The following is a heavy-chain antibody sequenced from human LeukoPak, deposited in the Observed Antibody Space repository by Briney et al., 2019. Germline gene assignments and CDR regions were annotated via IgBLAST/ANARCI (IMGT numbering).Heavy chain of an antibody. CDR1: GFTFSSYA. D-gene: IGHD3-22*01. CDR2: ISTSGGST. J-gene: IGHJ4*02. V-gene: IGHV3-23*01. CDR3: AIMHPYYDGSGYWVQ. Sequence: PGGSLRLSCAASGFTFSSYAMSWVRQAPGKGLEWVSGISTSGGSTSYADSVKGRFTISRDNPRNTLYMQMHSLRAEDTAVYYCAIMHPYYDGSGYWVQWGQETLVTVSS.